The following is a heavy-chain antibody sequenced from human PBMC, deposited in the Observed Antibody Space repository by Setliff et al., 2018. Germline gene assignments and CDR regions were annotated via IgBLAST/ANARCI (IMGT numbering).Heavy chain of an antibody. CDR1: GFTFSSYG. J-gene: IGHJ4*02. CDR2: IRSDGSNK. Sequence: GSLRLSCAASGFTFSSYGMHWVRQAPGKGLEWVTFIRSDGSNKYYADSVKGRFTISRDNSKSTLYLQMSSLRAEDTAMYYCVYGPYYFDYWGQGTLVTVSS. V-gene: IGHV3-30*02. CDR3: VYGPYYFDY. D-gene: IGHD3-10*01.